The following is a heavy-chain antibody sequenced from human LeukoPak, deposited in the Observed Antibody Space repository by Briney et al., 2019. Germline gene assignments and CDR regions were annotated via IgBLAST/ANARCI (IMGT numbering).Heavy chain of an antibody. J-gene: IGHJ6*04. CDR1: GGSISSYY. D-gene: IGHD3-10*01. Sequence: SETLSLTCTVSGGSISSYYWSWIRQPAGKGLEWIGRIYTSGSTNYNPSLKSRVTMSVDTSKNQFSLKLSSVTAADTAVYYCASQYYYGSGSYYNVWGKGTTVTISS. V-gene: IGHV4-4*07. CDR2: IYTSGST. CDR3: ASQYYYGSGSYYNV.